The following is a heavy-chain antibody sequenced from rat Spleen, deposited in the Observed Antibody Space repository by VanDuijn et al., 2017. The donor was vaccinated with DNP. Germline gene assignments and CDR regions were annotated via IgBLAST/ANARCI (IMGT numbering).Heavy chain of an antibody. CDR2: ISPRHNIV. D-gene: IGHD1-1*01. CDR1: GFTFSNYG. V-gene: IGHV5-19*01. CDR3: TTSSFSGDLYRFFDF. J-gene: IGHJ1*01. Sequence: EVQLVESGGGLVQPGTSLKLSCAASGFTFSNYGFHWIRQAPTKGLEWVSSISPRHNIVHYRDSVKGRFTISRDNAEGTLYLQMDSLKSEDTATYYCTTSSFSGDLYRFFDFWGPGTMVTVSS.